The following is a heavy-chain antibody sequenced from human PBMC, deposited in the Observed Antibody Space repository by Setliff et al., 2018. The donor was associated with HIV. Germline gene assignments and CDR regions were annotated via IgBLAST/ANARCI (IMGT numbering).Heavy chain of an antibody. CDR1: GGSVSSRGYY. Sequence: PSETLSLTCTVPGGSVSSRGYYWGWIRQPPGKGPEWIANILYGGNTYYNPSLKSRVTISVDTSKNHFSLKLNSVTAADTAVYFCAREGNYYYDITGYTRDAFDIWGQGTMVTVSS. CDR2: ILYGGNT. V-gene: IGHV4-39*02. J-gene: IGHJ3*02. D-gene: IGHD3-22*01. CDR3: AREGNYYYDITGYTRDAFDI.